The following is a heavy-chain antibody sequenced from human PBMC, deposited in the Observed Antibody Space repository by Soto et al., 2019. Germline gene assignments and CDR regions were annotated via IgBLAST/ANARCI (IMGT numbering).Heavy chain of an antibody. Sequence: QVQLVQSGAEVKKPGASVKVSCKASGYTFTGYYMHWVRQAPGQGLEWMGWINPNSGGTNYAQKFQGWVTMTRDPSISTAYMELSRLRSDDTAVYYCARGSMVRGVIITDWFDPWGQGTLVTVSS. J-gene: IGHJ5*02. CDR3: ARGSMVRGVIITDWFDP. CDR2: INPNSGGT. D-gene: IGHD3-10*01. V-gene: IGHV1-2*04. CDR1: GYTFTGYY.